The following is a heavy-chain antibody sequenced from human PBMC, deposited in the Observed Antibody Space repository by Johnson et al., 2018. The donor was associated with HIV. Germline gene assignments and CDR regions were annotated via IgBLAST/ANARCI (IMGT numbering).Heavy chain of an antibody. CDR3: AKDLRSGNRREAFDI. D-gene: IGHD1-14*01. CDR1: GFIVSSNY. V-gene: IGHV3-53*01. CDR2: IYSGGNT. Sequence: VQLVESGGGLIQPGGSLRLSCAASGFIVSSNYMSWVRQAPGKGLEWVSVIYSGGNTSYVDSAKGRFTISRDNSKNTLYLQMNSLRAEDTAVYYCAKDLRSGNRREAFDIWGQGTMVTVSS. J-gene: IGHJ3*02.